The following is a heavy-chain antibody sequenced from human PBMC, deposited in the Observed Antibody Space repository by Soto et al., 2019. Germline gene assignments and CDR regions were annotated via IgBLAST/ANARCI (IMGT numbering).Heavy chain of an antibody. J-gene: IGHJ4*02. V-gene: IGHV3-30-3*01. CDR3: ARHHGQQQLVKSYFDY. Sequence: QVQLVESGGGVVQPGRSLRLSCAASGFTFSSYAMHWVRQAPGKGLEWVAVISCDGSNKYYADTVKGRFTSSRDNSKYPLYLEMNSLRAEDTAVYYCARHHGQQQLVKSYFDYWGQGTLVTVSS. D-gene: IGHD6-13*01. CDR1: GFTFSSYA. CDR2: ISCDGSNK.